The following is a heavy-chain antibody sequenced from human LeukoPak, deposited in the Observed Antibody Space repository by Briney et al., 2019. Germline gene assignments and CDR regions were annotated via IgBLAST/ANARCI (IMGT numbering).Heavy chain of an antibody. D-gene: IGHD3-22*01. J-gene: IGHJ4*02. Sequence: GGSLRLSCTASGFTFSSYAMSWVRQAPGKGLEWVSAISGSGGSTYYADSVKGRFTISRDNSKNTLYLQMNSLRAEDTAVYYCAKTSGYGYYFDYWGQGTLVTVSS. CDR2: ISGSGGST. CDR1: GFTFSSYA. V-gene: IGHV3-23*01. CDR3: AKTSGYGYYFDY.